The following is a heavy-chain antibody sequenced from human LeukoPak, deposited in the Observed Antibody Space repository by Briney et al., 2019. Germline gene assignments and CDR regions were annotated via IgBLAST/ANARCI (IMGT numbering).Heavy chain of an antibody. J-gene: IGHJ4*02. V-gene: IGHV1-46*01. D-gene: IGHD1-26*01. Sequence: ASVKVSCKASGYTFTSYYMHWVRQAPGQGLEWMGIINPSGGSTSYAQKFQGRVTMTRDTSTSTVYMELSSLRSEDTAVYYCARGEGWELYWSYYFDYWGQGTLVTVSS. CDR2: INPSGGST. CDR3: ARGEGWELYWSYYFDY. CDR1: GYTFTSYY.